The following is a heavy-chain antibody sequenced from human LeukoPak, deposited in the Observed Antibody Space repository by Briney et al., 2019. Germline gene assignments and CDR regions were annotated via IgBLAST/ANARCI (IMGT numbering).Heavy chain of an antibody. D-gene: IGHD4-17*01. Sequence: GGSLRLSCAASGFTFSSYAMTWVRQAPGKGLEWVSAISGSGGSTYYADSVKGRFTISRDNSKNTLYLQMNSLRAEDTAVYYCANNYYGDYRIDYWGQGTLVTVSS. CDR2: ISGSGGST. CDR1: GFTFSSYA. CDR3: ANNYYGDYRIDY. V-gene: IGHV3-23*01. J-gene: IGHJ4*02.